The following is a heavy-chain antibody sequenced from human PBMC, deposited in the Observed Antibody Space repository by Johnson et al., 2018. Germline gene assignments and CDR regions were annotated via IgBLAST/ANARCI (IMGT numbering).Heavy chain of an antibody. D-gene: IGHD3-22*01. CDR1: GFTFDDYA. J-gene: IGHJ3*02. CDR3: AKDIARDFDSSVYPQPIAFVI. Sequence: VQLVESGGGLVQPGRSLRLSCAASGFTFDDYAMHWVRPAPGKGLEWVSGISWNSGSIGYADSVKGRFTIYRDNAKNSLYLQKESLRAEDTALYYCAKDIARDFDSSVYPQPIAFVIWGQGIMVTVAS. CDR2: ISWNSGSI. V-gene: IGHV3-9*01.